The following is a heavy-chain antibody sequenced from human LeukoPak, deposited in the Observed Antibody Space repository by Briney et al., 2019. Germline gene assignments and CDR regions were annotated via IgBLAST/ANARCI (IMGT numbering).Heavy chain of an antibody. CDR1: GGSISGYY. D-gene: IGHD2-2*01. Sequence: SETLSLTCTVSGGSISGYYWSWIPQPPGKGLEWIGYIYYSGSTNYNPSLKSRVTISVDTSKNQFSLKLSSVTAADTAVYYCSGHCSSTSCHGDYWGQASLVTVSS. CDR2: IYYSGST. CDR3: SGHCSSTSCHGDY. V-gene: IGHV4-59*08. J-gene: IGHJ4*02.